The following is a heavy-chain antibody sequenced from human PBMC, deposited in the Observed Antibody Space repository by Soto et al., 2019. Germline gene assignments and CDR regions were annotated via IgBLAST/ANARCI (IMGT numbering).Heavy chain of an antibody. D-gene: IGHD3-9*01. J-gene: IGHJ4*02. CDR2: ITWNSVAI. CDR3: AKERLRDFDG. CDR1: GFTFDDHA. V-gene: IGHV3-9*01. Sequence: VQLVESGGGLVRPGGSLRLSCAASGFTFDDHAMHWVRQAPGKGLEWISAITWNSVAIDYADSVKGRFTISRDNAKNSLYLQMNSLRPEDTALYYCAKERLRDFDGWGQGTLVTVSS.